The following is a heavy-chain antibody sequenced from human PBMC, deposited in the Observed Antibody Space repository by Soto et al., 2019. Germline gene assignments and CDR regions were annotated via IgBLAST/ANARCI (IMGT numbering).Heavy chain of an antibody. Sequence: QVQLQESGPGLVKPSQTLSLTCNVTGGSMSRGDYYWSWIRQPPGKGLEWIGYIYSSGITYYNPSLKRRLTISVDTSKNQFSLNLGSVTAADTAVYYCARARRDGTWYRYYFDQWGQGTLVTVSS. CDR3: ARARRDGTWYRYYFDQ. CDR1: GGSMSRGDYY. D-gene: IGHD6-13*01. CDR2: IYSSGIT. J-gene: IGHJ4*02. V-gene: IGHV4-30-4*01.